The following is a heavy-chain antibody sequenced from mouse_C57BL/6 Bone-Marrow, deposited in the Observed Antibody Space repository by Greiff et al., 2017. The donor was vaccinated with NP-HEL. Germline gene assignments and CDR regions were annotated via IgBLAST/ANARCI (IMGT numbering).Heavy chain of an antibody. J-gene: IGHJ3*01. CDR2: ISSGGSYT. Sequence: EVKLVESGGDLVKPGGSLKLSCAASGFTFSSYGMSWVRQTPDKRLEWVATISSGGSYTYYPDSVKGRFTISRDNAKNTLYLQMSSLKSEDTARYYWARQGGPWFAYWGQGTLVTVSA. CDR1: GFTFSSYG. V-gene: IGHV5-6*01. CDR3: ARQGGPWFAY.